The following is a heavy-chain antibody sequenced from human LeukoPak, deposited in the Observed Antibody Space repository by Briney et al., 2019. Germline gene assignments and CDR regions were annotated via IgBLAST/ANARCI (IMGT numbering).Heavy chain of an antibody. V-gene: IGHV3-30*10. CDR1: GFPFVAYA. D-gene: IGHD3-16*01. CDR2: ISSDTTNK. Sequence: PGKSLRLPCATSGFPFVAYALHWVRQAPGKGLEWVAVISSDTTNKYYMDSVKGRFTISRDNSKNTLYLQMDSLRLEDTAVYYCARLAAASPGYWGQGTLVTVSS. CDR3: ARLAAASPGY. J-gene: IGHJ4*02.